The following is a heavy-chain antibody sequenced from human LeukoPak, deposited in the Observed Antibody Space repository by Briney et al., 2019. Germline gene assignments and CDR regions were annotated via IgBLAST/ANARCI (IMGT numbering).Heavy chain of an antibody. Sequence: ASVNVSCKASGYTFTSYGISWVRQATGQGLERMGWISAYNGNTNYAQKLQGRVTMTTDTSTSTAYMELRSLRSDDTAVYYCARARLVPAAKHMDVWGKGTTVTVSS. D-gene: IGHD2-2*01. CDR3: ARARLVPAAKHMDV. V-gene: IGHV1-18*01. CDR1: GYTFTSYG. CDR2: ISAYNGNT. J-gene: IGHJ6*03.